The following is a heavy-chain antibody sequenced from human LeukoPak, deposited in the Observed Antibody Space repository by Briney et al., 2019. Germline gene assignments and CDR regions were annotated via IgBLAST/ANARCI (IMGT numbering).Heavy chain of an antibody. CDR3: ARTYYDFWSGYFDLFDY. CDR2: IKQDGSEK. CDR1: GFTFSSYW. V-gene: IGHV3-7*01. J-gene: IGHJ4*02. Sequence: GGSLRLSCAASGFTFSSYWMSWVRQAPGKGLEWVANIKQDGSEKYYVDSVKGRFTISRDNAKNSLYLQMNSLRAEDTAVYYCARTYYDFWSGYFDLFDYWGREPWSPSPQ. D-gene: IGHD3-3*01.